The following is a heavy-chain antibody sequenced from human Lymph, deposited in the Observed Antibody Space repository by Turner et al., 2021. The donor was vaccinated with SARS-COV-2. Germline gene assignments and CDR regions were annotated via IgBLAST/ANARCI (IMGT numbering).Heavy chain of an antibody. D-gene: IGHD1-26*01. CDR2: IWYDGSNK. Sequence: QVQLVESGGSVVQPGRYLRLSFAASGFTFSNYGMHWVRKAPGKGLEWVAVIWYDGSNKYYADSVKGRFTISRDNSKNTLYLQMNSLRVEDTAVYYCAREGEVGATGFDYWGQGTLVTVSS. CDR3: AREGEVGATGFDY. V-gene: IGHV3-33*01. CDR1: GFTFSNYG. J-gene: IGHJ4*02.